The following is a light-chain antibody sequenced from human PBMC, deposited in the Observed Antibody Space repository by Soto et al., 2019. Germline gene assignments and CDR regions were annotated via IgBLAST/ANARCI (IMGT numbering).Light chain of an antibody. Sequence: DIQMTQSPSTLSASVGDRVTITCRASQSISSWLAWYQQKPGKAPKLLIYDASSLQSGVPSRFSGSGSGTESILTISSLQPEDSATYYCLQHHSFPRTFGQGTKVDIK. CDR2: DAS. CDR1: QSISSW. CDR3: LQHHSFPRT. V-gene: IGKV1-5*01. J-gene: IGKJ1*01.